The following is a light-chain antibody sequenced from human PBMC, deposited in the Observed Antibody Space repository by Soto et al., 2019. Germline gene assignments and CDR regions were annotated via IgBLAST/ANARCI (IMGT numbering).Light chain of an antibody. CDR1: SSDFGGYNY. CDR2: HVS. Sequence: QSALTQPASVSGSPGQSITISCTGTSSDFGGYNYVSWYQQYPGKVPKLLIYHVSNRPSGVSNRFSGSKSGNTASLTISGLQAEDGADYFCTSFTSDNLYVFGTGTKLTVL. CDR3: TSFTSDNLYV. J-gene: IGLJ1*01. V-gene: IGLV2-14*03.